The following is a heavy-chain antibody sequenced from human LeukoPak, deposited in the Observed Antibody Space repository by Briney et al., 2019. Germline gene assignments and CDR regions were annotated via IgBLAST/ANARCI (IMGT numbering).Heavy chain of an antibody. CDR3: ARSSGNYLYFDY. J-gene: IGHJ4*02. CDR2: ISGSGGST. V-gene: IGHV3-23*01. Sequence: GGSLRLSCAASGFTFSSYAMSWVRQAPGKGLEWVSAISGSGGSTYYADSVKGRFTISRDNSKNTLYFQMNSLRVEDTAVYYCARSSGNYLYFDYWGQGTLVTVSS. D-gene: IGHD3-10*01. CDR1: GFTFSSYA.